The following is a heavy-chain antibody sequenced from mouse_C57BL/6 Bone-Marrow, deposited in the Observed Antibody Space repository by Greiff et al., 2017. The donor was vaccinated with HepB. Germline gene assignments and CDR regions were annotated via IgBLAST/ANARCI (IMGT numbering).Heavy chain of an antibody. CDR3: ARGITTVVDY. Sequence: ESGPGLVKPSQSLSLTCSVTGYSITSGYYWNWIRQFPGNKLEWMGYISYDGSNNYNPSLKNRISITRDTSKNQFFLKLNSVTTEDTATYYCARGITTVVDYWGQGTTLTVSS. J-gene: IGHJ2*01. CDR1: GYSITSGYY. CDR2: ISYDGSN. V-gene: IGHV3-6*01. D-gene: IGHD1-1*01.